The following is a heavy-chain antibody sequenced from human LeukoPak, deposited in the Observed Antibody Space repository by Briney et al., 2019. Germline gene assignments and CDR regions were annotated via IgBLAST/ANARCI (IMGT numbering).Heavy chain of an antibody. CDR3: ARGYQWMIRTPFDY. CDR1: GFTFSSNW. CDR2: IKQDGSEK. D-gene: IGHD6-19*01. V-gene: IGHV3-7*01. Sequence: GGSLRLSCAASGFTFSSNWMSWVRQAPGKGLEWVAHIKQDGSEKYYVDSVKGRFTISRDNAKNSLYLQMNSLRAEDTAVYYCARGYQWMIRTPFDYWGQGTLVTVSS. J-gene: IGHJ4*02.